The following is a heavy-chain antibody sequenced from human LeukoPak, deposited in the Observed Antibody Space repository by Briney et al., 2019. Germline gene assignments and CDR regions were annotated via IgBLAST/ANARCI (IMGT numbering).Heavy chain of an antibody. V-gene: IGHV4-34*01. CDR2: VSPGGYT. CDR3: ARIRCGRGQARCYNH. CDR1: GVSVSDYY. J-gene: IGHJ5*02. D-gene: IGHD2-21*01. Sequence: SETLSLTCAVSGVSVSDYYWSWIRQSPEKGLEWMGEVSPGGYTTYNPSLRSRVIISEDTSENQLSLNVTSVTAADTALYYCARIRCGRGQARCYNHWALGSLVTVSS.